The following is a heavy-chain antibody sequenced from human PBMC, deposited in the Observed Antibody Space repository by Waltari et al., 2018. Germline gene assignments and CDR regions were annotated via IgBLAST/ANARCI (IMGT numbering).Heavy chain of an antibody. J-gene: IGHJ4*02. D-gene: IGHD1-26*01. CDR2: IRSRVDNYAT. V-gene: IGHV3-73*01. Sequence: EVQLVESGGGLVQPGGSLKPSCAASGFTFSGSAMHWVRQASGKGLEWLGRIRSRVDNYATDYSASVKGRFTLSRDDSKSTAYLQMNSLKTEDTAVYYCKVGVPDYFDSWGRGTLVTVSS. CDR3: KVGVPDYFDS. CDR1: GFTFSGSA.